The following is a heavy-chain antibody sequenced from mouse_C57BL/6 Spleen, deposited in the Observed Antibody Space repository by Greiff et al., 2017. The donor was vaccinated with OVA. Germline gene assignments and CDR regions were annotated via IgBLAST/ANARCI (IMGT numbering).Heavy chain of an antibody. V-gene: IGHV1-15*01. CDR3: TRGKWLLPLDY. CDR1: GYTFTDYE. Sequence: VKLMESGAELVRPGASVTLSCKASGYTFTDYEMHWVKQTPVHGLEWIGAIDPETGGTAYNQKFKGKAILTADKSSSTAYMELRSLTSEDSAVYYCTRGKWLLPLDYWGQGTTLTVSS. J-gene: IGHJ2*01. CDR2: IDPETGGT. D-gene: IGHD2-3*01.